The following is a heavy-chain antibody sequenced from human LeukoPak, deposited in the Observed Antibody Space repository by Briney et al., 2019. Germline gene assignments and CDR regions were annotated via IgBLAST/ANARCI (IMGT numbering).Heavy chain of an antibody. CDR1: GGSISSGDYY. CDR3: ARGYGSGSPPHYYYGMDV. D-gene: IGHD3-10*01. Sequence: SETLSLTCTVSGGSISSGDYYWSWIRQPPGKGLEWIGYIYYSGSTYYNPSLKSRVTISVDTSKNQFSLKLSSVTAADTAVYYCARGYGSGSPPHYYYGMDVWGQGTTVTVSS. CDR2: IYYSGST. V-gene: IGHV4-30-4*01. J-gene: IGHJ6*02.